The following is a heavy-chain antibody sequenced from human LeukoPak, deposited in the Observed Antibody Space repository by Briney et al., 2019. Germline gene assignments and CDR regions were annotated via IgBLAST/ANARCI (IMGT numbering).Heavy chain of an antibody. J-gene: IGHJ3*02. V-gene: IGHV4-31*03. Sequence: SQTLSLTCTVSGGSISSGGYYWSWIRQHPGKGLEWIGYIYYSGSTYYNPSLKSRVTISVDTSKNQFSLKLSSVTAADTAVYYCARDRSLGGNTRDAFVIWGQGTMVTVSS. CDR1: GGSISSGGYY. D-gene: IGHD2-15*01. CDR2: IYYSGST. CDR3: ARDRSLGGNTRDAFVI.